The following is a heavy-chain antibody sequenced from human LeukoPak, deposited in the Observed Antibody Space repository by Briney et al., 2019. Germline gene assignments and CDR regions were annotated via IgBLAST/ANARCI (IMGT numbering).Heavy chain of an antibody. V-gene: IGHV4-39*01. D-gene: IGHD4-23*01. CDR2: IYYSGST. J-gene: IGHJ4*02. Sequence: SETLSLTCTVSGGSLSSSTYYWGWIRQPPGKGLEWIGTIYYSGSTYYNPSLKSRVTISVDTSKNQFSLKLSSVTAADTAVYYCARFGSGNSDFFDSWGQGTLVTVSS. CDR3: ARFGSGNSDFFDS. CDR1: GGSLSSSTYY.